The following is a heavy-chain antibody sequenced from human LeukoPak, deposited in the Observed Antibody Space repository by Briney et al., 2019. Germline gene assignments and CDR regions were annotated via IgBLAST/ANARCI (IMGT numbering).Heavy chain of an antibody. Sequence: GGSLRLSCAASGFSFSSYNMNWVRQTPGKGLEWVSSITSSSTYTFYADSVKGRFTISRDNARNSLYLQMNSLRAEDTAVYYCAKDYSRYCSGGSCPPAGYFDYWGQGTLVTVSS. D-gene: IGHD2-15*01. CDR1: GFSFSSYN. CDR3: AKDYSRYCSGGSCPPAGYFDY. CDR2: ITSSSTYT. V-gene: IGHV3-21*01. J-gene: IGHJ4*02.